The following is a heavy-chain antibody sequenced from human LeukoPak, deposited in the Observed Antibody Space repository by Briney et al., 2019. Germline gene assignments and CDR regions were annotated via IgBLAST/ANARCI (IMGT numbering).Heavy chain of an antibody. V-gene: IGHV3-33*01. Sequence: GGSLRLSCTVSGLTFKNSGMHWVRQAPGKGLEWVAVILSDGGKEFYTDSVKGRFTISRDNSKNTLYLQMNSLRAEDTAVYYCASKAYYDFWSGYRDSEYYFDYWGQGTLVTVSS. J-gene: IGHJ4*02. CDR3: ASKAYYDFWSGYRDSEYYFDY. CDR2: ILSDGGKE. CDR1: GLTFKNSG. D-gene: IGHD3-3*01.